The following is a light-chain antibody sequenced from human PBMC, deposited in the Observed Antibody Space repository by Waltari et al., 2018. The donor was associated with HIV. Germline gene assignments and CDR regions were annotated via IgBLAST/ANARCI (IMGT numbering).Light chain of an antibody. CDR3: HAWDSSTVV. V-gene: IGLV2-11*01. J-gene: IGLJ2*01. CDR2: DVS. CDR1: SSDVGGYNY. Sequence: QSALTQPRSVSGSPGQSVTISCTGTSSDVGGYNYVSWYQQHPGKAPKLMIYDVSKRPSGVPDRFSGSKSGNTATLTISGTQAMDEADYYCHAWDSSTVVFGGGTKLTVL.